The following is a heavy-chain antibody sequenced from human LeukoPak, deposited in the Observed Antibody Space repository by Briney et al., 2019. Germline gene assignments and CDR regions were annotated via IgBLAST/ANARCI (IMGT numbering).Heavy chain of an antibody. V-gene: IGHV4-59*01. Sequence: PSETLSLTCTVSGGSISSYYWSWIRQPPGKGLEWIGYIYYSGSTNYNTSLKSRVTISVDTSKNQFSLRLSSVTAADTAVYYCAREGIAALDAFDIWGQGTMVTVSS. CDR3: AREGIAALDAFDI. D-gene: IGHD6-13*01. CDR1: GGSISSYY. J-gene: IGHJ3*02. CDR2: IYYSGST.